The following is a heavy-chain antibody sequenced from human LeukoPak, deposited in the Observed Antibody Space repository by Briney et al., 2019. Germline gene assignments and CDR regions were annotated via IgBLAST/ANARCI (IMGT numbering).Heavy chain of an antibody. D-gene: IGHD2-2*01. CDR2: INPRSGGT. J-gene: IGHJ5*02. CDR1: GYIFTGYF. CDR3: ARDEDEGHCTTTSCGWFDP. Sequence: GASVKVSCKASGYIFTGYFMNWVRQAPGQGLEWLGRINPRSGGTDYAQKFQGRVTLTRDTSISTAYMELSRLRSDDTAIYYCARDEDEGHCTTTSCGWFDPWGQGTLVTVSS. V-gene: IGHV1-2*02.